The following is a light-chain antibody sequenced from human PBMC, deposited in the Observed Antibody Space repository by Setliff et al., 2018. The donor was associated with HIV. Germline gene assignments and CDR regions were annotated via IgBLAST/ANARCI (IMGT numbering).Light chain of an antibody. V-gene: IGLV2-14*01. J-gene: IGLJ1*01. Sequence: LAQPASVSGSPGQSITISCTGTSSDVGGYNYVSWYQQHPGKAPKLIIYEVRNRPSGVSNRFSGSKSGNTASLTISGLQAEDEGDYYCSSYAVTNTLPFGTGTKVTVL. CDR1: SSDVGGYNY. CDR3: SSYAVTNTLP. CDR2: EVR.